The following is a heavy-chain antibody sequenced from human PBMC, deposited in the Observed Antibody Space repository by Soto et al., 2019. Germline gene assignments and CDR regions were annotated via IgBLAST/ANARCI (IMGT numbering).Heavy chain of an antibody. CDR3: AGGEITIFGVVREIDY. Sequence: EVQLVETGGGLIQPGGSLRLSCAASGFTVSSNYMSWVRQAPGKGLEWVSVIYSGGSTYYADSVKGRFTISRDNSKNTLDLQMNSLRAEDTAVYYCAGGEITIFGVVREIDYWGQGTLVTVSS. D-gene: IGHD3-3*01. V-gene: IGHV3-53*02. J-gene: IGHJ4*02. CDR2: IYSGGST. CDR1: GFTVSSNY.